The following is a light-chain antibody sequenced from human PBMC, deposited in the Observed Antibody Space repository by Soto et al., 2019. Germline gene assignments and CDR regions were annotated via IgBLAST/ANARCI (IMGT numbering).Light chain of an antibody. CDR2: LGS. V-gene: IGKV2-28*01. Sequence: DIVMTQSPLSLPVTPGEPASISCRSSQSLLHSNGYDYLDWYLQKPVQSPQLLIYLGSNRASGVPDRFSGSGLGPDITLKISRVEAEDVGVYYCMHALQTHGTFGGATKVEIK. J-gene: IGKJ4*01. CDR1: QSLLHSNGYDY. CDR3: MHALQTHGT.